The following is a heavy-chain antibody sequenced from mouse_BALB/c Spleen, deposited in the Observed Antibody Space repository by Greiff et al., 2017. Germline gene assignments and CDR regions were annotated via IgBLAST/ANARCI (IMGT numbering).Heavy chain of an antibody. D-gene: IGHD1-1*01. V-gene: IGHV1-4*01. CDR1: GYTFTSYM. Sequence: VQLQQSGAELARPGASVKMSCKASGYTFTSYMMHWVKQRPGQGLEWIGYINPSSGYTNYNQKFKDKATLTADKSSSTAYMQLSSLTSEDSAVYYCARGDYGSSPFAYWGQGTLVTVSA. J-gene: IGHJ3*01. CDR2: INPSSGYT. CDR3: ARGDYGSSPFAY.